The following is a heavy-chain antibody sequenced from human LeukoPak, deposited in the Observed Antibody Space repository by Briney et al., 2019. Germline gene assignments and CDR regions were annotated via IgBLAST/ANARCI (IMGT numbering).Heavy chain of an antibody. CDR3: ARGQYDILTGYHHWYFDL. J-gene: IGHJ2*01. CDR2: VSYSGST. D-gene: IGHD3-9*01. Sequence: SETLSLTCTVSGGSISTYYWSWLRQPPGKGLEWIGYVSYSGSTNYNPSLKSRVTISIDTSKNQFSLKLSSVTAADTAFYYCARGQYDILTGYHHWYFDLWGRGTLVTVSS. CDR1: GGSISTYY. V-gene: IGHV4-59*01.